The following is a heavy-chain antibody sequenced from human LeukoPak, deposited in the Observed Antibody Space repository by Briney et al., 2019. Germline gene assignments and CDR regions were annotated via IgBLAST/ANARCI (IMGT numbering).Heavy chain of an antibody. CDR1: GGTIGNYY. V-gene: IGHV4-59*01. Sequence: PSETLSLTFTVSGGTIGNYYWNWIRQPPGNGLEWIGYIFYSGSTNYNPSLKSRVTISVDTSKNQFSLKLSSVTAADTAVYYCAREGYYGSEPYFDYWGQGTLVTVSS. CDR2: IFYSGST. J-gene: IGHJ4*02. CDR3: AREGYYGSEPYFDY. D-gene: IGHD3-10*01.